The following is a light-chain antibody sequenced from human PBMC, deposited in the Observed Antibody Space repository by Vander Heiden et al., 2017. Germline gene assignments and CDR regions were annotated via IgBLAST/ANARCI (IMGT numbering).Light chain of an antibody. J-gene: IGLJ1*01. CDR2: KDR. V-gene: IGLV3-25*03. CDR1: ALPNQY. CDR3: QSADSSGTYV. Sequence: SYELTQPPSVSVSPGQTARITCSGDALPNQYAYWYQQKPGQAPVLVIHKDRERPSGIPERFSGSSSRTTVTLTIRGVQAEDEADYYCQSADSSGTYVFGTGTKVTVL.